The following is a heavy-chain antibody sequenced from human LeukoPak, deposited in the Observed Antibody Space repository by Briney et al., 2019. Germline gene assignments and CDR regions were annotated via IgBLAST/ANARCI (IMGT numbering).Heavy chain of an antibody. D-gene: IGHD3-3*01. Sequence: SETLSLTCTVSGGSISSGSYYWSWIRQPAGKGLEWIGRIYTSGSTNYNPSLKSRVTISLDTPKNQFSLRLSSVTAADTAVYYCAREEWPTMYGMDVWGQGTTVTVSS. CDR3: AREEWPTMYGMDV. J-gene: IGHJ6*02. V-gene: IGHV4-61*02. CDR2: IYTSGST. CDR1: GGSISSGSYY.